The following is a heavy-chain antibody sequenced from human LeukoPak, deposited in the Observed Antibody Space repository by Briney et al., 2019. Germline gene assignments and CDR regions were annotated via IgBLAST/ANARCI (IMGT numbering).Heavy chain of an antibody. CDR2: ISWNSGSI. CDR3: AKGGQIAAAGPGFDY. CDR1: GFTFDDYA. Sequence: GGSLRLSCAASGFTFDDYAMHWVRQAPGKGLEWVSGISWNSGSIGYADSVKGRFTISRDNAKNSLYLQMNSLRAEDTAVYYCAKGGQIAAAGPGFDYWGQGTLVTVSS. D-gene: IGHD6-13*01. J-gene: IGHJ4*02. V-gene: IGHV3-9*01.